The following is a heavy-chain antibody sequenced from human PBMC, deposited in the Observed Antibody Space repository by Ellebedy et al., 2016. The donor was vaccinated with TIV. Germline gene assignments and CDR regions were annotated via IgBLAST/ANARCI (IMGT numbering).Heavy chain of an antibody. V-gene: IGHV5-51*01. CDR1: GYIFTSYW. Sequence: GESLKISRRGSGYIFTSYWIGWVRQMRGKVLECSGLINPADSDTTYSPSFQAQVTMSADKSISTAFLQWSSLKASDTAMYYCVRQKWFGEYYFDHWGQGTLVTVSS. D-gene: IGHD3-10*01. J-gene: IGHJ4*02. CDR2: INPADSDT. CDR3: VRQKWFGEYYFDH.